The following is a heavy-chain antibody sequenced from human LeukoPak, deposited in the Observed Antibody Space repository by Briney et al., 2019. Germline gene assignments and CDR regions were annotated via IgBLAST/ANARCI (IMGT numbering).Heavy chain of an antibody. CDR2: IYYSGST. Sequence: TSETLSLTCAVYGGSFSGYYWSWIRQPPGKGLEWIGSIYYSGSTYYNPSLKSRVTISVDTSKNQFSLKLTSVTAAATAVYYCARSSSSAFDFWGQGTMVTVSS. D-gene: IGHD6-6*01. CDR1: GGSFSGYY. J-gene: IGHJ3*01. CDR3: ARSSSSAFDF. V-gene: IGHV4-34*01.